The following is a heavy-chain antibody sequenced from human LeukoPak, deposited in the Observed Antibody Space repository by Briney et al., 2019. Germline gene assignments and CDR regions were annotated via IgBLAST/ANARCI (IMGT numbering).Heavy chain of an antibody. CDR3: ARDPAAAESFDY. CDR2: INPNSGGT. D-gene: IGHD6-13*01. V-gene: IGHV1-2*02. J-gene: IGHJ4*02. Sequence: GASVKVSCKASGYTFTGYYMHWVRQAPGQGLEWMGWINPNSGGTNYAQKFQGRVTMTRDTSISTANMELSRLRSDDTAVYYCARDPAAAESFDYWGQGTLVTVSS. CDR1: GYTFTGYY.